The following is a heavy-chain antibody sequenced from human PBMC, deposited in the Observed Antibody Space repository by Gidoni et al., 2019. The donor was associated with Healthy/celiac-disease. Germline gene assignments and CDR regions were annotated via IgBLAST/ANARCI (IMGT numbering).Heavy chain of an antibody. J-gene: IGHJ4*02. CDR3: ARAPDPDMTTVTAFDY. CDR1: GGSISSGGYY. V-gene: IGHV4-31*03. CDR2: IYYSGST. D-gene: IGHD4-17*01. Sequence: QVQLQESGPGLVKPSQTLSLTCTVSGGSISSGGYYWSWIRQHPGKGLEWIEYIYYSGSTYYNPSLKSRVTISVDTSKNQFSLKLSSVTAADTAVYYCARAPDPDMTTVTAFDYWGQGTLVTVSS.